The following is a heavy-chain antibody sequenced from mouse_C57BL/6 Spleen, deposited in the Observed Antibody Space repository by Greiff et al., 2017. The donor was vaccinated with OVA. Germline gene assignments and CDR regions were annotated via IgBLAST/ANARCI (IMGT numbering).Heavy chain of an antibody. V-gene: IGHV1-50*01. CDR2: IDPSDSYT. J-gene: IGHJ1*03. D-gene: IGHD2-3*01. Sequence: QVQLQQPGAELVKPGASVKLSCKASGYTFTSYWMQWVKQRPGQGLEWIGEIDPSDSYTNYNQKFKGKATLTVDTSSSTAYMQLSSLTSEDSAVYYCARQRGSSLYDGRTLTYFDFWGTGTTVTVSS. CDR1: GYTFTSYW. CDR3: ARQRGSSLYDGRTLTYFDF.